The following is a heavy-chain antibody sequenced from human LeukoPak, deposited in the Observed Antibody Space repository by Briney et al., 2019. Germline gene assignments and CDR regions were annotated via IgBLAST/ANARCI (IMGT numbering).Heavy chain of an antibody. V-gene: IGHV3-33*06. D-gene: IGHD5-24*01. CDR2: IWYDGSNR. CDR1: GFTFSSYG. J-gene: IGHJ3*02. CDR3: AKDQGDGYSLGAFDI. Sequence: GGSLRLSCAASGFTFSSYGMHWVRQAPGKGLEWVAVIWYDGSNRYYADSVKGRFTISRDNSKNTLYLQMNSLRAEDTAVYYCAKDQGDGYSLGAFDIWGQGTMVTVSS.